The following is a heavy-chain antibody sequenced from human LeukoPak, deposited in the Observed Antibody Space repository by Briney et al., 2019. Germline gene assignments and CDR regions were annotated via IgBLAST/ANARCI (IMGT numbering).Heavy chain of an antibody. CDR2: ISSSSSAI. J-gene: IGHJ4*02. CDR1: GFTFTTYS. V-gene: IGHV3-48*04. D-gene: IGHD3-22*01. Sequence: RPGGSLRLSCAASGFTFTTYSMNWVRQAPGKGLEWVSYISSSSSAIYYADSVRGRFTISRDNAKSSLYLQMNSLRAEDTAVYYCARGDYYDSTPYWGQGTLVTVSS. CDR3: ARGDYYDSTPY.